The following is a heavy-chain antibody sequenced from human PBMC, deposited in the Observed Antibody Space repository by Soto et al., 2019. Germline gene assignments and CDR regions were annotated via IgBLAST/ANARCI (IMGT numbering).Heavy chain of an antibody. V-gene: IGHV1-69*01. CDR1: GGAFSSYA. D-gene: IGHD6-13*01. CDR2: VIPMSGTP. CDR3: AGSYGTSWYGDY. J-gene: IGHJ4*02. Sequence: QVQLVQSGAEVKKPGSSVKVSCKVSGGAFSSYALTWVRQAPGQGLEWMGGVIPMSGTPNYAQKFQGRVTITADESTTTAYMELSSLRSEDTAVYYCAGSYGTSWYGDYWGQGTLVTVSS.